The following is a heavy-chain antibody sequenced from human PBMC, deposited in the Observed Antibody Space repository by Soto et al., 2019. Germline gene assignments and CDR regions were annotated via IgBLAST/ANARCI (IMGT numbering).Heavy chain of an antibody. D-gene: IGHD2-15*01. CDR3: AKEGGYCSGGSCYTSRYYFDY. CDR1: GFTFSSYA. CDR2: ISGSGGSR. V-gene: IGHV3-23*01. J-gene: IGHJ4*02. Sequence: GGSLRLSCAAPGFTFSSYAMSWVRQAPGKGLGWVSAISGSGGSRYYADSVKGRFTISRDNSKNTLYLQMNSLRAEATAVYYCAKEGGYCSGGSCYTSRYYFDYWGQGTLVTVSS.